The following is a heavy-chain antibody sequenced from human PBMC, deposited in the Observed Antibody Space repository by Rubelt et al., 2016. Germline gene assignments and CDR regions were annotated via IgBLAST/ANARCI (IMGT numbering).Heavy chain of an antibody. J-gene: IGHJ6*04. CDR3: AALPGV. Sequence: QLHLQESGPQLVKPSETLSLTCTVSGGSISGSTYYWGWVRQPPGRGLEWIGSIYHTGKTYYNTPLKSRVTISVDTSKNQFSLKVSFATAADTAVYYCAALPGVWGKGTTVTVSS. CDR2: IYHTGKT. CDR1: GGSISGSTYY. V-gene: IGHV4-39*01.